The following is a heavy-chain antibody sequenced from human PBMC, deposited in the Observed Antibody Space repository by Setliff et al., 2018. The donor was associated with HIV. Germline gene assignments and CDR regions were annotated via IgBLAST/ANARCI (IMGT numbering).Heavy chain of an antibody. D-gene: IGHD3-22*01. Sequence: ASVKVSCKASGYTFTSYGISWVRQAPGQGLEWMGWISAYNGNTNYAQKFQGRVTMTSDTSISTAYMELSRLRSDDTAVYYCATRAYDSSGYLRSRVSGAALDIWGQGTMVTVSS. CDR1: GYTFTSYG. CDR2: ISAYNGNT. V-gene: IGHV1-18*01. J-gene: IGHJ3*02. CDR3: ATRAYDSSGYLRSRVSGAALDI.